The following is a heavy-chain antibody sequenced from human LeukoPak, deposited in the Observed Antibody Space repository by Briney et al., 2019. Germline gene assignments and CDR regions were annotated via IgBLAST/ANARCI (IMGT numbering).Heavy chain of an antibody. J-gene: IGHJ4*02. D-gene: IGHD5-24*01. CDR1: GYTFTGYY. V-gene: IGHV1-2*02. Sequence: GASVKVSCKASGYTFTGYYMHWVRQAPGQGLEWMGWINPNTGGTNYAQKFQGRVTMTRDTSISTAYMELSRLRSDDTAVYFCARDFARWPQGFDYWGQGTLVTVSS. CDR3: ARDFARWPQGFDY. CDR2: INPNTGGT.